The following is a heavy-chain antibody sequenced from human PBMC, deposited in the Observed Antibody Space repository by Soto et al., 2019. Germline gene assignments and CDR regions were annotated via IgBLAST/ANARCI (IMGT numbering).Heavy chain of an antibody. V-gene: IGHV4-39*01. J-gene: IGHJ2*01. D-gene: IGHD5-18*01. Sequence: QLQLQESGPGLVKPSETLSLTCTVSGGSISSSSYYWGWIRQPPGKGLEWIGSIYYRGSTYYNPSLKIRVTISVDTSKNQFSLKLSSVTAADTAVYYCARHVPWSYGWYFDLWGRGTLVTVSS. CDR3: ARHVPWSYGWYFDL. CDR2: IYYRGST. CDR1: GGSISSSSYY.